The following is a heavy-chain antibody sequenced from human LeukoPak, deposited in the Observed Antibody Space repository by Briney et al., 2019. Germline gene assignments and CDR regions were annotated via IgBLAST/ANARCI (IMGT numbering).Heavy chain of an antibody. Sequence: GGSLRLSCAASGFTVGSNTMSWVRQAPGKGLEWISYISGSSKIIHWAESLKGRFTISRDNAKNSLYLQMNSLRDEDTAVYYCARDYSSSGTFFGYYYGMDVWGQGTTVTVSS. V-gene: IGHV3-48*02. CDR2: ISGSSKII. J-gene: IGHJ6*02. D-gene: IGHD2-2*01. CDR3: ARDYSSSGTFFGYYYGMDV. CDR1: GFTVGSNT.